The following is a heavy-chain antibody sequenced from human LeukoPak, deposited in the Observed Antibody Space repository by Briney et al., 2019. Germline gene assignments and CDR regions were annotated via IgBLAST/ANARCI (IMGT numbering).Heavy chain of an antibody. CDR3: ARLSGSGNLYYYYMDV. CDR1: GYSFTSYW. J-gene: IGHJ6*03. Sequence: GESLKISCKGSGYSFTSYWIGWVRQMPGKGLEWMGIIYPGDSDTRYSPSFLGQVTISADKSISTAYLQWSSLKASDTAMYYCARLSGSGNLYYYYMDVWGKGTTVTISS. D-gene: IGHD3-10*01. V-gene: IGHV5-51*01. CDR2: IYPGDSDT.